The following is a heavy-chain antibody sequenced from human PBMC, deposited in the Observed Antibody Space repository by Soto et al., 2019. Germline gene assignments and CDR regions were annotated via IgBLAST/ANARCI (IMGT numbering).Heavy chain of an antibody. J-gene: IGHJ6*02. D-gene: IGHD4-17*01. CDR1: GFTSSRSA. Sequence: IQLVQSGPEVKKPGTSVKVSCKSFGFTSSRSAVQWVRQARGQRMEWIGWVVVGSGYTNYAQKFQERVSITTDMPTSTVYMELSSLRSDDTGMYYCTAPTVTTPDYYCGADVWGQGTTVTVSS. V-gene: IGHV1-58*01. CDR2: VVVGSGYT. CDR3: TAPTVTTPDYYCGADV.